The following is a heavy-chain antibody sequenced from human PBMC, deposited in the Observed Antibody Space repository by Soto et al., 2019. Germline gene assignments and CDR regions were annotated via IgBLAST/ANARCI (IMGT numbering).Heavy chain of an antibody. V-gene: IGHV1-69*01. Sequence: QVQLVQSGAEVKKPGSSVKVSCKTSGVSFNNNGIGWVRQAPGHGLEWMGGVSPPFRTSNYARKFQGRISITADASTGIVNMELSSLTSEDTAQYYCARVLYYGSGSYSPYGVDVWGQGPTVTVSS. CDR1: GVSFNNNG. D-gene: IGHD3-10*01. CDR2: VSPPFRTS. J-gene: IGHJ6*02. CDR3: ARVLYYGSGSYSPYGVDV.